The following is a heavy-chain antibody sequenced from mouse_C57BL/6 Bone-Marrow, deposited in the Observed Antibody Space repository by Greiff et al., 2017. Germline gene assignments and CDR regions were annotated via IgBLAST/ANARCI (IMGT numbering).Heavy chain of an antibody. V-gene: IGHV1-18*01. Sequence: EVKLQESGPELVKPGASVKIPCKASGYTFTDYNMDWVKQSHGKSLEWIGDINPNNGGTIYNQKFKGKATLTVDKSSSTAYMELRSLTSEDTAVYYSALLSYDGYYVNYAMDYWGQGTSVTVSS. J-gene: IGHJ4*01. CDR3: ALLSYDGYYVNYAMDY. CDR1: GYTFTDYN. D-gene: IGHD2-3*01. CDR2: INPNNGGT.